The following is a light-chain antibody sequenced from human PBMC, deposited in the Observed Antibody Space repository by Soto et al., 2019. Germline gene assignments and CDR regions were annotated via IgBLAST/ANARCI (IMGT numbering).Light chain of an antibody. Sequence: ENLLTQSPGTLSWSPGARATLSWGASQSISRTYLAWYKQKPDQAPRLLIYATSSRATGIPDSFSGSGSGTEFTLTISRLEPEDFAVYYCQQYGRTGTFGQGTKVDIK. J-gene: IGKJ1*01. V-gene: IGKV3-20*01. CDR3: QQYGRTGT. CDR1: QSISRTY. CDR2: ATS.